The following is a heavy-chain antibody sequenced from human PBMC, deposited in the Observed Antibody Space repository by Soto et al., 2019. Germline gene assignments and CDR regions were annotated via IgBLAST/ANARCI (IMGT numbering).Heavy chain of an antibody. Sequence: SETLSLTCAVYGGSFSGYYWSWIRQPPGKGLEWIGEINHSGSTNYNPSLKSRVTISVDTSKNQFSLKLSSVTAADTAVYYCARGYSGRGWHLIYDYWGQGTLVTVS. CDR3: ARGYSGRGWHLIYDY. J-gene: IGHJ4*02. CDR2: INHSGST. D-gene: IGHD6-19*01. CDR1: GGSFSGYY. V-gene: IGHV4-34*01.